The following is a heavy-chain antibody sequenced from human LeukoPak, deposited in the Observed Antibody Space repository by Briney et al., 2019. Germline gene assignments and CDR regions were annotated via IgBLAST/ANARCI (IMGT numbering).Heavy chain of an antibody. CDR1: GYTFTGYY. D-gene: IGHD3-22*01. CDR2: INPNSGGT. V-gene: IGHV1-2*02. Sequence: ASVKVSCKASGYTFTGYYMHWVRQAPGQGLEWMGWINPNSGGTNYAQKFQGRVTMTRDTSISTAYMELSRLRSDDTAVYYCARVKFDYYDSSSTSYDLNFDYWGQGTLVTVSS. J-gene: IGHJ4*02. CDR3: ARVKFDYYDSSSTSYDLNFDY.